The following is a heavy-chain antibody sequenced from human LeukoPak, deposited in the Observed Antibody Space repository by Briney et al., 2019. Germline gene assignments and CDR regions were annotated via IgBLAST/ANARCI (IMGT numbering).Heavy chain of an antibody. CDR1: GYTFTGYY. D-gene: IGHD1-1*01. J-gene: IGHJ5*02. Sequence: SVKVSCKASGYTFTGYYMHWVRQAPGQGLEWMGWINPNSGGTNYAQKFQGRVTMARDTSISTAYMELSRLRSDDTAVYYCAFIGESTTGTTISEHNWFDPWGQGTLVTVSS. CDR3: AFIGESTTGTTISEHNWFDP. CDR2: INPNSGGT. V-gene: IGHV1-2*02.